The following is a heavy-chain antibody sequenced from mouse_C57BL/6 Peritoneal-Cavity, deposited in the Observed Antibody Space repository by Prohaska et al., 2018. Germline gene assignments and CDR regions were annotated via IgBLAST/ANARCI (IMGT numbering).Heavy chain of an antibody. CDR1: GFTFSDYV. J-gene: IGHJ3*01. CDR3: ARVHGSAWFAY. V-gene: IGHV5-17*01. D-gene: IGHD2-2*01. CDR2: SSSCSSTI. Sequence: EVQLVESGGGLVKPGGSLKLSCAASGFTFSDYVMHCLRQAAEKGLEWVAYSSSCSSTIDYADTVKGRFSISRDNAKNTLFLEMTSLRSEDTAMYYCARVHGSAWFAYWGQGTLVTVSA.